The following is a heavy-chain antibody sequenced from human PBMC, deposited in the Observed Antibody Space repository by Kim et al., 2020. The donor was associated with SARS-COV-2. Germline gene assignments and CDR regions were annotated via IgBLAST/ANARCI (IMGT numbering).Heavy chain of an antibody. V-gene: IGHV3-53*01. J-gene: IGHJ6*02. D-gene: IGHD2-21*02. Sequence: DSVRGRFTISRDNSMNPVYLQMNSLGAEDTAVYFCARLGPVTANYYYGMDVWGQGTTVTVSS. CDR3: ARLGPVTANYYYGMDV.